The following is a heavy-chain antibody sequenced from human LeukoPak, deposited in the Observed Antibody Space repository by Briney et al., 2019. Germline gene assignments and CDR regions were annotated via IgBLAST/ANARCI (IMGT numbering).Heavy chain of an antibody. Sequence: GASVKVSCKASGYTFTGYYMHWVRQAPGQGLEWMGWINPNSGGTNYAQKFQGGVTMTRDTSISTAYMELSRLRSDDTAVYYCTRTTYCSSTSCRKGFDYWGQGTLVTVSS. CDR1: GYTFTGYY. CDR2: INPNSGGT. J-gene: IGHJ4*02. D-gene: IGHD2-2*01. CDR3: TRTTYCSSTSCRKGFDY. V-gene: IGHV1-2*02.